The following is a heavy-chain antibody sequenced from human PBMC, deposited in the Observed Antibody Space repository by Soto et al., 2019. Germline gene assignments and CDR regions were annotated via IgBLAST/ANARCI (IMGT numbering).Heavy chain of an antibody. V-gene: IGHV3-23*01. CDR2: VSGSGDAT. CDR3: AKVRTSGGHCYLARGDCYYYMDV. Sequence: GGFLRLSCAASGFTFTNYPMTWVRQAPGKGLEWVSVVSGSGDATYYADSLKGRFTISRDNSKSTLYLQMNSLRAEDTAVYYCAKVRTSGGHCYLARGDCYYYMDVWGKGTTVNVSS. CDR1: GFTFTNYP. J-gene: IGHJ6*03. D-gene: IGHD2-15*01.